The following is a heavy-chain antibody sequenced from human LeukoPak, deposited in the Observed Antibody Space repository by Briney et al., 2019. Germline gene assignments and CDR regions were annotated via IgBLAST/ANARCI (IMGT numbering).Heavy chain of an antibody. CDR3: ARTGFTIFGVVIRRYYYYYMDV. D-gene: IGHD3-3*01. CDR1: GYSISSGYY. J-gene: IGHJ6*03. CDR2: IYHSGST. V-gene: IGHV4-38-2*01. Sequence: SETLSLTCAVSGYSISSGYYWGWIRQPPGKGLEWIGSIYHSGSTYYNPSLKSRFTISVDTSKNQFSLKLSSVTAADTAVYYCARTGFTIFGVVIRRYYYYYMDVWGKGTTVTVSS.